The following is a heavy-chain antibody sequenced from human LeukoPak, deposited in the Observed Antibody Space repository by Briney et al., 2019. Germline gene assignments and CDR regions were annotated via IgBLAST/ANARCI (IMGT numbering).Heavy chain of an antibody. CDR3: ARGRGSGYSSSWGYYFDY. D-gene: IGHD6-13*01. Sequence: SETLSLTCDVYGGSFSGYYWSWIRQPPGKGLEWIGEINHSGSTNYNPSLKSRVTISVDTSKNQFSLKLSSVTAADTAVYYCARGRGSGYSSSWGYYFDYWGQGTLVTVSS. CDR1: GGSFSGYY. J-gene: IGHJ4*02. V-gene: IGHV4-34*01. CDR2: INHSGST.